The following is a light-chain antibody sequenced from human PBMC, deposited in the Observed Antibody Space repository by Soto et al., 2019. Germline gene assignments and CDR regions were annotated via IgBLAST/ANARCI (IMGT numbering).Light chain of an antibody. CDR2: AES. V-gene: IGLV3-21*02. CDR1: NIGSKS. J-gene: IGLJ1*01. CDR3: HVWDSRSEHV. Sequence: SYELTQPPSVSVAPGQTARITCGGNNIGSKSVYWYQQRPGQAPVLVVDAESDRPSGIPERFSGSNSGNTATLTISRVEAFDEEDYFCHVWDSRSEHVCGTGTKVT.